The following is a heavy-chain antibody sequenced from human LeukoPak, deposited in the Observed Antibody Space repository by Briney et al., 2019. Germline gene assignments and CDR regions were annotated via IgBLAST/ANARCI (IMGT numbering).Heavy chain of an antibody. CDR3: ARGSGAYGDFDY. V-gene: IGHV3-74*01. J-gene: IGHJ4*02. Sequence: GGSLRLSCAASGFSVSGNWMHWVRQAPGKGLVWVSRINSDGSSTNYADSVRGRFTISRDNAKNTVYLQVNSLRVEDTAVYYCARGSGAYGDFDYWGRGTLVTVSS. D-gene: IGHD6-19*01. CDR1: GFSVSGNW. CDR2: INSDGSST.